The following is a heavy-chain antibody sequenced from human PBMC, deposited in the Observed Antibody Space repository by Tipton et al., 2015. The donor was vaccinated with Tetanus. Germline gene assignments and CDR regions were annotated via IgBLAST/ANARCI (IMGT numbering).Heavy chain of an antibody. CDR2: IYPGDSDT. CDR1: GYSFNIYW. CDR3: ARRLGPYTGDQIWHFDL. V-gene: IGHV5-51*01. D-gene: IGHD7-27*01. J-gene: IGHJ2*01. Sequence: VQLVQSGAEVKKPGESLKISCQGSGYSFNIYWIAWVRQMPGKGLEWMGIIYPGDSDTRYSPSFQGQVTISADKSISTAYLQWSSLQASDTAMYYCARRLGPYTGDQIWHFDLWGRGTLVTVPS.